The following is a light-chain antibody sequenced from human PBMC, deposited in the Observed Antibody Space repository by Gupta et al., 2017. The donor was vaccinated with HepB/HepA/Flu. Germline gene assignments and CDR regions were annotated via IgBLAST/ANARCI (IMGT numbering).Light chain of an antibody. CDR2: KTS. CDR1: QSISSW. V-gene: IGKV1-5*03. CDR3: QQYKSYWT. J-gene: IGKJ1*01. Sequence: DIQMTQSPSTLSASVGDRVTITCRASQSISSWLAWYQQKPGKAPKLLIHKTSSLESGVPSRFSGSGSGTEFTLTISSLQPEDSATYYCQQYKSYWTFGQGTKEEIK.